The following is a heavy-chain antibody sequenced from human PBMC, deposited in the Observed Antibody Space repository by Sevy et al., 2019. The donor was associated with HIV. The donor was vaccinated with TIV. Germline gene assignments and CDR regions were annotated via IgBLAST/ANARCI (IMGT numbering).Heavy chain of an antibody. Sequence: SETLSLTCTVSGGSISSYYWSWIRQPAGKGLEWIGRIYTSGSTNYNPSLKSRVTMSVDTSKNQFSLKLGSVTAADTAVYYCARGRPPPMSSSGWYRENYYYMDVWGKGTTVTVSS. CDR2: IYTSGST. D-gene: IGHD6-19*01. CDR3: ARGRPPPMSSSGWYRENYYYMDV. J-gene: IGHJ6*03. CDR1: GGSISSYY. V-gene: IGHV4-4*07.